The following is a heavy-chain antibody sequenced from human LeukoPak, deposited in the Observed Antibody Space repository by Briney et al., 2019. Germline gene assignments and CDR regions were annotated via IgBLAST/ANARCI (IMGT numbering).Heavy chain of an antibody. CDR3: ATFGITIFGVVKGHAFDI. CDR2: IYSGGST. V-gene: IGHV3-66*01. Sequence: GGSLRLSCAASGFTVSSNYMSWVRQAPGKGLEWVSVIYSGGSTYYADSVKGRFTISRDNSKSTLYLQMNSLRAEDTAVYYCATFGITIFGVVKGHAFDIWGQGTMVTVSS. J-gene: IGHJ3*02. D-gene: IGHD3-3*01. CDR1: GFTVSSNY.